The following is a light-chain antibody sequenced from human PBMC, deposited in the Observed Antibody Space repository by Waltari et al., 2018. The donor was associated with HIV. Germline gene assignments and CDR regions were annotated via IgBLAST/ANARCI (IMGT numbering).Light chain of an antibody. V-gene: IGLV2-14*03. J-gene: IGLJ3*02. CDR1: TSDFVTFDF. CDR2: YVY. Sequence: HSALTQPASVSGSPGPSITIPCTGPTSDFVTFDFFSWYQHSPGRAPNLSIFYVYFRPSGVSQRFSGSMSGDTASLTISALRAEDEADYFCSSYSARGFVAFGGGTKVTVL. CDR3: SSYSARGFVA.